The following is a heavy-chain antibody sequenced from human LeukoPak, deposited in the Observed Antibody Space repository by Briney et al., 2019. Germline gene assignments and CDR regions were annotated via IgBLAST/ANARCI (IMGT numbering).Heavy chain of an antibody. CDR3: ARDVHYYVAMDV. CDR1: GFTFSAYA. Sequence: PGGTLRLSCEASGFTFSAYAMTWVRQAPGKGLEWVSSIGSDNKPHYSASVKGRFAISRDNSKNMMFLHLNSLRAEDTALYYCARDVHYYVAMDVWGQGTTVTVSS. CDR2: IGSDNKP. D-gene: IGHD3-10*02. J-gene: IGHJ6*02. V-gene: IGHV3-23*05.